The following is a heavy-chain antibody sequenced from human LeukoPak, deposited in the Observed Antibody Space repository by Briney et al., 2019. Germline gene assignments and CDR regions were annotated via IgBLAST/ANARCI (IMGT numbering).Heavy chain of an antibody. CDR3: TADMPASSRAADY. D-gene: IGHD2-15*01. CDR2: IKTKADGGTT. J-gene: IGHJ4*02. Sequence: GGSLRLSCAASGFTFSDAWMSGVRQAPGRGLEWVGRIKTKADGGTTEYAAPVKGRFSISRDDSKTTLYLQINSLRSEDTAVYYCTADMPASSRAADYWGQGTLVSVSS. V-gene: IGHV3-15*01. CDR1: GFTFSDAW.